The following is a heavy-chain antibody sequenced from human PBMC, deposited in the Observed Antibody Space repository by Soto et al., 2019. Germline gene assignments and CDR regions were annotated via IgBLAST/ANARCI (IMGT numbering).Heavy chain of an antibody. CDR2: ISGSGGST. D-gene: IGHD2-8*01. J-gene: IGHJ4*02. CDR1: GFTFSSYA. V-gene: IGHV3-23*01. CDR3: AKDVVGCTNGVCYRGYFDY. Sequence: LSLTCAASGFTFSSYAMSWVRQAPGKGLEWVSAISGSGGSTYYADSVKGRFTISRDNSKNTLYLQMNSLRAEDTAVYYCAKDVVGCTNGVCYRGYFDYWGQGTLVTVSS.